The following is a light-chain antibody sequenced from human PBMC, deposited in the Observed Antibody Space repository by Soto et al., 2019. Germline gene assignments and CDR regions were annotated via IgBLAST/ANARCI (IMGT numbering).Light chain of an antibody. Sequence: DVQMMQSPSTLSASVGDRVTITCRASQTINTYLAWYQQKPGKAPNILIYDASSLGSGVPSRFSGSRSGTEFTLTISSLQPDDFATYYGQQYNTYYTFGQGTKLEIK. CDR2: DAS. CDR1: QTINTY. CDR3: QQYNTYYT. J-gene: IGKJ2*01. V-gene: IGKV1-5*01.